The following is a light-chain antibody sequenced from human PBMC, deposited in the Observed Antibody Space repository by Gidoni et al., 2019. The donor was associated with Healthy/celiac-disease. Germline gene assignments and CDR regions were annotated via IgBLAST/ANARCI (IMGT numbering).Light chain of an antibody. CDR2: GAS. Sequence: ELVMTQSPATLSVSPGERANLSCRASQSVSSDLAWYQQEPGQAPRLLIYGASTRATCIPAQFSRRGSGTEFPLTIRRLQSEDFAVYYCQQYYTLARPFGQGTKVEIK. V-gene: IGKV3-15*01. J-gene: IGKJ1*01. CDR3: QQYYTLARP. CDR1: QSVSSD.